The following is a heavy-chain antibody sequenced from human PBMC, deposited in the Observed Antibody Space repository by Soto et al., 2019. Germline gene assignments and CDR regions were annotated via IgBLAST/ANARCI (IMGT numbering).Heavy chain of an antibody. D-gene: IGHD6-19*01. CDR2: IYHSGST. CDR1: GGSISSSNW. V-gene: IGHV4-4*02. CDR3: ARDMGSGWSSPFFDY. J-gene: IGHJ4*02. Sequence: QVQLQESGPGLVKPSGTLSLTCAVSGGSISSSNWWSWVRQPPGKGLEWIGEIYHSGSTNYNPSRKSRVTISVDKSKNQFSLKLSSVTAADTAVYYCARDMGSGWSSPFFDYWGQGTLVTVSS.